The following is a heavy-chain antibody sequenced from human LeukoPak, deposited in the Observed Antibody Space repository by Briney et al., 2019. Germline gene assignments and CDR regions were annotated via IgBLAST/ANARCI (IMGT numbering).Heavy chain of an antibody. Sequence: GGSLRLSCAASGFTFSNYAMSWIRQAPGKGLEWVSYISGSGSYTNYADYVKGRFTISRDNAKNSLHLQMNSLRAEDTAVYYCARRSIATAGTIIDSWGQGTLVTVSS. D-gene: IGHD6-13*01. CDR2: ISGSGSYT. J-gene: IGHJ4*02. CDR3: ARRSIATAGTIIDS. V-gene: IGHV3-11*06. CDR1: GFTFSNYA.